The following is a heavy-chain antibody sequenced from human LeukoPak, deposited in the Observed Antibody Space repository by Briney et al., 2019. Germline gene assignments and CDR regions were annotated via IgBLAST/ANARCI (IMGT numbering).Heavy chain of an antibody. Sequence: SGTLSLTCGVSGGSISNTNWWTWVRQPPGKGLEWIGEVNLKGSTNYNPSLKSRVTISVDTSKYQFSLKLSSVTAADTAVYYCARRRFFRSSRPADGWFDPWGQGTLVTVSS. V-gene: IGHV4-4*02. D-gene: IGHD3-3*01. CDR1: GGSISNTNW. J-gene: IGHJ5*02. CDR2: VNLKGST. CDR3: ARRRFFRSSRPADGWFDP.